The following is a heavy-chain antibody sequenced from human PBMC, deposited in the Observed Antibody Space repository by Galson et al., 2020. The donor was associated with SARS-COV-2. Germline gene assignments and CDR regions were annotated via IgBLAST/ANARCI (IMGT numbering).Heavy chain of an antibody. J-gene: IGHJ5*02. Sequence: ASVKVSCKVSGYTLTELSIHWVRQAPGKGLEWMGGFDPEDGETIYAQKFQGRVTMTEDTSTDTAYMEVSSLRSEDTAVYYCATRSPFQRVNWFDPWGQGTLVTVSS. V-gene: IGHV1-24*01. D-gene: IGHD3-10*01. CDR1: GYTLTELS. CDR2: FDPEDGET. CDR3: ATRSPFQRVNWFDP.